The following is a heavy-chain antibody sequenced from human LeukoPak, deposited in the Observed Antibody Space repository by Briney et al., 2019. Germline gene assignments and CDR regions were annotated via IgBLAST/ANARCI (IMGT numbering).Heavy chain of an antibody. D-gene: IGHD1-26*01. V-gene: IGHV4-34*01. CDR3: ARVRYSGSYYFVYYFDY. J-gene: IGHJ4*02. Sequence: KTSETLSLTCAVYGGSFSGYYWSWIRQPPGKGLEWIEEINHSGSTNYNPSLKSRVTISVDTSKNQFSLKLSSVTAADTAVYYCARVRYSGSYYFVYYFDYWGQGTLVTVSS. CDR1: GGSFSGYY. CDR2: INHSGST.